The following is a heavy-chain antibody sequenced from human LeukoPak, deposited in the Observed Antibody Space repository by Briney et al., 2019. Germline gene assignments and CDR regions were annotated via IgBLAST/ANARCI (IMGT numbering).Heavy chain of an antibody. CDR3: ARDEDDFWSGYYPHAFDI. J-gene: IGHJ3*02. CDR2: ISSNGGST. CDR1: GFTFSSYA. D-gene: IGHD3-3*01. Sequence: PGGSLRLSCAASGFTFSSYAMHWVRQAPGKGLEYVSAISSNGGSTYYANSVKGRFTISRDNSKNTLYLQMGSLRAEDMAVYYCARDEDDFWSGYYPHAFDIWGQGTMVTVSS. V-gene: IGHV3-64*01.